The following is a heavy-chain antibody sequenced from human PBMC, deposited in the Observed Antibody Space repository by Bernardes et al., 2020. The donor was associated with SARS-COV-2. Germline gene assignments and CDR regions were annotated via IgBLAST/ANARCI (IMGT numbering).Heavy chain of an antibody. D-gene: IGHD2-21*02. CDR2: INPNSGGT. CDR1: GYTFTGYY. V-gene: IGHV1-2*02. Sequence: ASVKVSCKASGYTFTGYYMHWVRQAPGQGLEWMGWINPNSGGTNYAQKFQGRVTMTRDTSISTAYMELSRLRSDDTAVYYCARARCGGDCYLRGWFRFDPWGQGTLVTVSS. J-gene: IGHJ5*02. CDR3: ARARCGGDCYLRGWFRFDP.